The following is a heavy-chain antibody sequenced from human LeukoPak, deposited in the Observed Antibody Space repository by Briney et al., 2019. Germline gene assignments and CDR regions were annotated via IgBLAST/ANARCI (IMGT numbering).Heavy chain of an antibody. V-gene: IGHV3-30*18. CDR1: GFTFSSYG. CDR2: ISYDGSNK. Sequence: PGGSLRLSCAASGFTFSSYGMHWVRQAPGKGLEWVAVISYDGSNKYYADSVKGRFTISRDNSKNTLYLQMNSLRAEDTAVYYCAKEWELLSGFDYWGQGTLVTVSS. D-gene: IGHD1-26*01. J-gene: IGHJ4*02. CDR3: AKEWELLSGFDY.